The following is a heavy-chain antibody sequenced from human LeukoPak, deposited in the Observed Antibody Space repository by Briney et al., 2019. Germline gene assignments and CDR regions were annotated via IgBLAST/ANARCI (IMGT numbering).Heavy chain of an antibody. CDR1: GFTFSSYA. V-gene: IGHV3-23*01. Sequence: PGGSLRLSCAASGFTFSSYAMSWVRQAPGKGLEWVSAIGGSGGSTYYADSVKGRFTISRDNSKNTLYLQMNSLRAEDTAVYYCAKEATTYSSSWSPGFDYWGQGTLVTVSS. J-gene: IGHJ4*02. CDR3: AKEATTYSSSWSPGFDY. D-gene: IGHD6-13*01. CDR2: IGGSGGST.